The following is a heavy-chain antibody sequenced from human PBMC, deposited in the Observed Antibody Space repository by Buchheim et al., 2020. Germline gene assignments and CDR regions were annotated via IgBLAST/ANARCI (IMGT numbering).Heavy chain of an antibody. J-gene: IGHJ1*01. D-gene: IGHD2-21*01. CDR3: ARESEMVIAIPKEYFQH. Sequence: QVQLVESGGGVVQPGRSLRLSCAASGFTFSSYAMHWVRQAPGKGLEWVAVISYDGSNKYYADSVKGRFTISRDNSKNTLYLQMNSLRAEDTAVYYCARESEMVIAIPKEYFQHWGQGTL. CDR1: GFTFSSYA. CDR2: ISYDGSNK. V-gene: IGHV3-30*04.